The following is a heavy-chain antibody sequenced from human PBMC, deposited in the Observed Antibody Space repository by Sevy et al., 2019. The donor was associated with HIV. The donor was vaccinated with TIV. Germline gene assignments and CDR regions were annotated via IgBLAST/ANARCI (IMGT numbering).Heavy chain of an antibody. V-gene: IGHV3-21*01. CDR1: GFTFSSYS. CDR3: ARGVRDFWSGYPDF. Sequence: GGSLRLSCAASGFTFSSYSMNWVRQAPGKGLEWVSSISSGSSYIYYADSVKGRFTISRDNAKNSLYLQMNSLRAEDTAVYYCARGVRDFWSGYPDFWGQGTLVTVSS. J-gene: IGHJ4*02. D-gene: IGHD3-3*01. CDR2: ISSGSSYI.